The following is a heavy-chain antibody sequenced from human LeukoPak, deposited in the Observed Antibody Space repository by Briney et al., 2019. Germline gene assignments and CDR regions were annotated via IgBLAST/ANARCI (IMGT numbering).Heavy chain of an antibody. J-gene: IGHJ4*02. CDR1: GFTFSSYG. Sequence: GGTLRLSCAASGFTFSSYGMNWVRQAPGKGLEWVSGISGDAGRTYYADSVKGRFTIYRDNSKNTLFLQMNSLRAEDTAFYYCARERTGYNPDYWGQGTLVTVSS. CDR2: ISGDAGRT. V-gene: IGHV3-23*01. D-gene: IGHD3/OR15-3a*01. CDR3: ARERTGYNPDY.